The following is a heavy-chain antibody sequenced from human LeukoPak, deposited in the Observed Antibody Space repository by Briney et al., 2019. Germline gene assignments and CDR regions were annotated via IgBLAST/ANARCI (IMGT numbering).Heavy chain of an antibody. V-gene: IGHV3-11*01. CDR1: GVTFSDYY. CDR2: ISSSGSTI. D-gene: IGHD6-19*01. CDR3: ARVGSSGYPIDY. J-gene: IGHJ4*02. Sequence: PGGSLRLSCAASGVTFSDYYMSWIRQAPGKGLEWVSYISSSGSTINYADSVKGRFTISRDSAKKSLFLQMNSLRAEDTAVYYCARVGSSGYPIDYRGQGTLVTVSS.